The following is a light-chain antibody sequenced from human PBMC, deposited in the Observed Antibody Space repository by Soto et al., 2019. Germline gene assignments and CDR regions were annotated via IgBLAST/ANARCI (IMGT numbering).Light chain of an antibody. CDR1: SSDVGGYNF. J-gene: IGLJ2*01. CDR3: SSYTSSSTLV. Sequence: QSALTQPASLSGSPGQSITISCAGTSSDVGGYNFVSWYQHHPGEVPKLMIYDVSNRPSGVSNRFSGSKSGNTASLTISGLQAEDEADYYCSSYTSSSTLVFGGGTKLTVL. CDR2: DVS. V-gene: IGLV2-14*03.